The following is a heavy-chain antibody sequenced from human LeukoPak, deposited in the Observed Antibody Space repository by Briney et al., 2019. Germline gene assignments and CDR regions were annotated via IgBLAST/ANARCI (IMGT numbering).Heavy chain of an antibody. J-gene: IGHJ4*02. V-gene: IGHV3-21*01. D-gene: IGHD3-10*01. CDR1: GFTFSSYS. Sequence: GGSLRLSCAASGFTFSSYSMNWVRQAPGKGLEWISSISSTGKYIYYADSMKGRFTISRDNAKNSQYLQMNSLRAEDTALYYCARDLGELDAPDYWGQGILVTVSS. CDR2: ISSTGKYI. CDR3: ARDLGELDAPDY.